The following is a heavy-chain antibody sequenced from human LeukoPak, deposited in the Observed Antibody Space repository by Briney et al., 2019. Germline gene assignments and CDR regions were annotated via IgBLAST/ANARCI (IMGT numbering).Heavy chain of an antibody. J-gene: IGHJ6*03. V-gene: IGHV3-33*03. CDR2: IWYDGSNK. CDR1: GFTFSSYG. D-gene: IGHD6-13*01. CDR3: AKELAAAGGYYYYYMDV. Sequence: GRSLRLSCAASGFTFSSYGMHWVRQAPGKGLEWVAVIWYDGSNKYYADSVKGRFTISRDNSKNALYLQMNSLRAEDTAVYYCAKELAAAGGYYYYYMDVWGKGTTVTVSS.